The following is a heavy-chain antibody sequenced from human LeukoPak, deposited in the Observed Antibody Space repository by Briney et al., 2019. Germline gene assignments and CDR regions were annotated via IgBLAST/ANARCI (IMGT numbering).Heavy chain of an antibody. CDR2: INAGNGNT. CDR1: GYTFTSYA. V-gene: IGHV1-3*01. Sequence: GASVKVSCKASGYTFTSYAMHWVRQAPGQRLEWMGWINAGNGNTKYSQKFQGRVTITRDTSASTAYMELSSLRSEDTAVYYCARARTGARCYYYFDYWGQGTLVTVSS. CDR3: ARARTGARCYYYFDY. J-gene: IGHJ4*02. D-gene: IGHD3-10*01.